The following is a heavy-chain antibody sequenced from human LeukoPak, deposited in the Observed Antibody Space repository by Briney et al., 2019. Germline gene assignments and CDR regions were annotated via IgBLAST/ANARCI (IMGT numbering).Heavy chain of an antibody. J-gene: IGHJ4*02. D-gene: IGHD2-15*01. Sequence: SQTLSLTCAVYGESFSAYFWNWIRQAPGKPLEYIGEINHRGSSHYNPSLKTRVTLSVDTSKNQFSLKLTSVTAADTAVYFCARGSSFDGYCSAGACDAGYYDSWGQGTPVTVSS. CDR3: ARGSSFDGYCSAGACDAGYYDS. V-gene: IGHV4-34*01. CDR2: INHRGSS. CDR1: GESFSAYF.